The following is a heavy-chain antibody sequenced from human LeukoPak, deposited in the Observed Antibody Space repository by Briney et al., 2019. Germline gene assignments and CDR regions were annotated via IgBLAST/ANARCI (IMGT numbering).Heavy chain of an antibody. V-gene: IGHV4-34*01. Sequence: SETLSLTCAVYGGSFSGYYWSWIRQPPGKGLEWIGEINHSGSTNYNPSLKSRVTISVDTSKNQFSLKLSSVTAADTAVYYCARATRITIFGVVMISPFDYWGQGTLVTVSS. CDR3: ARATRITIFGVVMISPFDY. J-gene: IGHJ4*02. CDR2: INHSGST. CDR1: GGSFSGYY. D-gene: IGHD3-3*01.